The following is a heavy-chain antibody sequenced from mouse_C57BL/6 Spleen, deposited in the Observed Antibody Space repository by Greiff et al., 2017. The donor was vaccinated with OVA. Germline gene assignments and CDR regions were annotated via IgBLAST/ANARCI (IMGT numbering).Heavy chain of an antibody. J-gene: IGHJ4*01. V-gene: IGHV14-2*01. D-gene: IGHD3-2*02. CDR1: GFNIKDYY. Sequence: VQLKQSGAELVKPGASVKLSCTASGFNIKDYYMHWVKQRTEQGLEWIGRIDPEDGETKYAPNFKGKATITADTSSNTAYLQLSSLTSEDTAVYYCARCSSGPYAMDYWGQGTSVTVSS. CDR3: ARCSSGPYAMDY. CDR2: IDPEDGET.